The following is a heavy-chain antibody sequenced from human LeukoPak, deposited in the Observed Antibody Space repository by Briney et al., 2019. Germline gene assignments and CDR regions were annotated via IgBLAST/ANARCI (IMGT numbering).Heavy chain of an antibody. D-gene: IGHD5-12*01. V-gene: IGHV3-74*03. CDR2: INSDGSSI. CDR1: GFTFSSYW. CDR3: AREGRVSGYDFDC. Sequence: GRSLRLSCAASGFTFSSYWMHWVRQAPGKRLVWVSRINSDGSSITYADSVKGRFTISRDNAKNTLYLQMNSLRVEDTAVYYCAREGRVSGYDFDCWGQGTLVTVSS. J-gene: IGHJ4*02.